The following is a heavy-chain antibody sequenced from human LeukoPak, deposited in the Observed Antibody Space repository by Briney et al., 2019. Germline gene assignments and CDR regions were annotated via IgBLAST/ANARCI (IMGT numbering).Heavy chain of an antibody. Sequence: PSETLSLTCTVSGGSISSYYWSWIRQPPGKGLEWIGYIYYSGSTNYNPSLKSRVTISVDTSKNQFSLKLSSVTAADTAVYYRAREGASGTSALGYYYYYGMDVWGQGTTVTVSS. J-gene: IGHJ6*02. V-gene: IGHV4-59*01. CDR3: AREGASGTSALGYYYYYGMDV. CDR1: GGSISSYY. D-gene: IGHD1-26*01. CDR2: IYYSGST.